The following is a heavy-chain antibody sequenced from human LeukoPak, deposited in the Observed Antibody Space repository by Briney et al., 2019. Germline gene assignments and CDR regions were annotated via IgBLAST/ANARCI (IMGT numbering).Heavy chain of an antibody. CDR2: IRSKTDGGAT. Sequence: GGSLRLSCAVSGFSFSSFAMNWVRQAPGKGLEWVGRIRSKTDGGATDYAAPVKGRFTISRDDSKNTLYLQMNSPKTEDTAVYYCTTDTYYYDSSGYTYYFDYWGQGTLVTVSS. CDR3: TTDTYYYDSSGYTYYFDY. CDR1: GFSFSSFA. V-gene: IGHV3-15*07. J-gene: IGHJ4*02. D-gene: IGHD3-22*01.